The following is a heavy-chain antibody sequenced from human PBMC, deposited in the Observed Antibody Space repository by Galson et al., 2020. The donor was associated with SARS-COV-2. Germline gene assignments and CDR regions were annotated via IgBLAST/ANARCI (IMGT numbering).Heavy chain of an antibody. V-gene: IGHV1-2*06. CDR1: GDTFMGYF. Sequence: VSVTVSCKANGDTFMGYFMYWVRQAPGQGLEWMGRINPNSGGPDYAQKFQGRVTMTRDTSISTAYMELSRLRSDDTAVYFCTTVRSPGPGADAFYFWGQGTMVTVSS. D-gene: IGHD3-10*01. CDR3: TTVRSPGPGADAFYF. J-gene: IGHJ3*01. CDR2: INPNSGGP.